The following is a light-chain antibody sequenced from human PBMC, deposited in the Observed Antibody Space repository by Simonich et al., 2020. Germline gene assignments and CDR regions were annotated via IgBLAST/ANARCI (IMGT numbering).Light chain of an antibody. Sequence: DILMTQSPDSLAVSLGEWATINSKSSQIVLYSSNNKNYLAWYQQKQGHPPKLLIYWASTRESGVPDRFSGSGSGTDFTLTISSLKAEDVAVYYCQQYYSTPYTFGQGTKLEIK. CDR1: QIVLYSSNNKNY. CDR2: WAS. J-gene: IGKJ2*01. V-gene: IGKV4-1*01. CDR3: QQYYSTPYT.